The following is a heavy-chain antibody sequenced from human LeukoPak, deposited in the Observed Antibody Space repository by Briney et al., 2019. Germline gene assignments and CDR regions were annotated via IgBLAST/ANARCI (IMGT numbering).Heavy chain of an antibody. CDR2: INWNGAST. V-gene: IGHV3-20*01. D-gene: IGHD5-18*01. CDR3: ARSSIDTTMASGPYYYMDV. CDR1: GFTFGHYG. J-gene: IGHJ6*03. Sequence: PGGSLRLSCTASGFTFGHYGMSWVRQVPGKGLEWVSTINWNGASTGYADSVKGQFTISRDNAKNSLYLQTNSLRAEDTALYHCARSSIDTTMASGPYYYMDVWGKGTTVTVPS.